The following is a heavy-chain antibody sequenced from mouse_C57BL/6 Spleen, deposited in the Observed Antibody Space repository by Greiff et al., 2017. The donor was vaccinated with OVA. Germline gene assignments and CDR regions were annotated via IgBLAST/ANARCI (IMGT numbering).Heavy chain of an antibody. J-gene: IGHJ3*01. CDR3: ASYNDDEAWFAY. D-gene: IGHD2-12*01. V-gene: IGHV1-74*01. CDR2: IHPSDSDT. Sequence: QVQLQQPGAELVKPGASVKVSCKASGYTFTSYWMHWVKQRPGQGLEWIGRIHPSDSDTNYNQKFKGKATVTVDKSSSTAYMQLSSLTSEDAAVYDCASYNDDEAWFAYWGQGTLVTVSA. CDR1: GYTFTSYW.